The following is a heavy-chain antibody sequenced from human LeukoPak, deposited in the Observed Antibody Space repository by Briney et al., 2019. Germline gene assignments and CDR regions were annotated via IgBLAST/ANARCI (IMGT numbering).Heavy chain of an antibody. Sequence: ASVKVSCKASGYGFTGDYMHRVRQAPGQGLEWMGWINPNSGGTNYAQRFQGRVTMTRDTSISTAYMELSRLRSDDTAVYYCARPGVVMVYDYYGLDVWGQGTTVTVSS. J-gene: IGHJ6*02. D-gene: IGHD2-8*01. V-gene: IGHV1-2*02. CDR1: GYGFTGDY. CDR2: INPNSGGT. CDR3: ARPGVVMVYDYYGLDV.